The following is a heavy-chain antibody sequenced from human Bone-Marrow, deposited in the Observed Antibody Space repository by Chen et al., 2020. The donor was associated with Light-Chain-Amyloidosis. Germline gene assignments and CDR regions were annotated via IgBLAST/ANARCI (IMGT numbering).Heavy chain of an antibody. J-gene: IGHJ6*02. CDR1: GGTFSSYA. V-gene: IGHV1-69*06. CDR2: IIPILGTA. CDR3: ATKDIVVVPAAIQERYYYGMDV. Sequence: QVQLVQSGAEVKKPGSSVKVSCKASGGTFSSYAISWVRQAPGQGLEWMGGIIPILGTAKYAQKCQGRVTITADKSTSTAYMELSSLRSEDTAVYYCATKDIVVVPAAIQERYYYGMDVWGQGTTVTVSS. D-gene: IGHD2-2*02.